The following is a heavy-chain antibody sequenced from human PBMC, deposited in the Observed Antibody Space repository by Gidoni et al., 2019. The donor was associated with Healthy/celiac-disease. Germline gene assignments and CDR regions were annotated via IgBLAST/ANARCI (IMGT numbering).Heavy chain of an antibody. V-gene: IGHV1-69*01. D-gene: IGHD6-19*01. CDR1: GGTFSCYP. CDR3: ARDKSYSSGWYRSGYFDY. Sequence: QVQLVQSGAEVNKPAFSVKVSCKGCGGTFSCYPIRWVRQAPRQGLEWMGGIIAIFGTANYAQKFQGRVTITADESTSTAYMELSGLRSEDMAVYYCARDKSYSSGWYRSGYFDYWGQGTLVTVSS. CDR2: IIAIFGTA. J-gene: IGHJ4*02.